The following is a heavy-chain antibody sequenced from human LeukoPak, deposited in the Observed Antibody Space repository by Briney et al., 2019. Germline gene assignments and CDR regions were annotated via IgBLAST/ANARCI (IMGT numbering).Heavy chain of an antibody. CDR1: GFTFISYS. V-gene: IGHV4-59*12. J-gene: IGHJ3*02. D-gene: IGHD3-10*01. Sequence: GSLRLSCAASGFTFISYSMNWVRQAPGKGLEWIGNIFYSGSTYYSPSLRSRVTISLDTSRNQFSLKLNSVTAADTAVYYCAKSNGYGLVDIWGQGTMVTVSS. CDR3: AKSNGYGLVDI. CDR2: IFYSGST.